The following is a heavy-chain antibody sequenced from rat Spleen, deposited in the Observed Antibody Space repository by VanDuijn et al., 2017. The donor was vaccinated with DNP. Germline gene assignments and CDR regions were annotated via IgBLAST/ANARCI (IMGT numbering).Heavy chain of an antibody. CDR1: GYSITSNY. CDR3: ARLRLEWELRAMDA. Sequence: EVQLQESGPGLVKPSQSLSLTCSVTGYSITSNYWGWIRKFPGNKMEWIGHISYSGSPRYNPSLKSRISITRDTSKNQFFLQLDSVTTEDTATYYCARLRLEWELRAMDAWGQGTSVTVSS. J-gene: IGHJ4*01. V-gene: IGHV3-1*01. CDR2: ISYSGSP. D-gene: IGHD1-1*01.